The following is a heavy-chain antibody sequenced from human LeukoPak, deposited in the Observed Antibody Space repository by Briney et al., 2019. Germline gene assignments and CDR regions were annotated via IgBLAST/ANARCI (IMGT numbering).Heavy chain of an antibody. J-gene: IGHJ1*01. CDR2: ISIDGDNE. V-gene: IGHV3-30-3*01. D-gene: IGHD5/OR15-5a*01. CDR3: AREPSGNFGQLVSSAEYFQH. CDR1: GFTFSNYA. Sequence: GGSLSLSCATSGFTFSNYAIHWVRQAPGKGLEWVADISIDGDNEYYADSVRGRFMISRDNSKNTVYLQMNSLTIEDTAVYYCAREPSGNFGQLVSSAEYFQHWGQGTRVTVSS.